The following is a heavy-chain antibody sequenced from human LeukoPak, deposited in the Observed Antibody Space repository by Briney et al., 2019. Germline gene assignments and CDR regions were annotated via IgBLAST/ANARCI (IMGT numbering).Heavy chain of an antibody. V-gene: IGHV4-61*01. CDR1: GGSVSSGTYY. D-gene: IGHD1-26*01. J-gene: IGHJ4*02. CDR3: ARGFGGATTSFDY. CDR2: IYYSGTT. Sequence: SETLSLTCTVSGGSVSSGTYYWSWIRQPPGKGLEWIGYIYYSGTTNCNPSLKSRVTISIDTSRNQFSLKLSSVTAADTAVYYCARGFGGATTSFDYWGQGTLVTVSS.